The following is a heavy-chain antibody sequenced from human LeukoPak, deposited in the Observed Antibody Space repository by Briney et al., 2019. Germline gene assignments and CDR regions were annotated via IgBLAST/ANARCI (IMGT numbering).Heavy chain of an antibody. CDR3: ARARVVVTAASLPFDY. V-gene: IGHV4-34*01. CDR1: GGSFSGYY. Sequence: PSETLSLTCAVYGGSFSGYYWSWIRQPPGNGLEWIGEINHSGSTNYNPSLKSRVTISVDTSMNQFSLKLSSVTAADTAVYYCARARVVVTAASLPFDYWGQGTLVTVSS. CDR2: INHSGST. D-gene: IGHD2-2*01. J-gene: IGHJ4*02.